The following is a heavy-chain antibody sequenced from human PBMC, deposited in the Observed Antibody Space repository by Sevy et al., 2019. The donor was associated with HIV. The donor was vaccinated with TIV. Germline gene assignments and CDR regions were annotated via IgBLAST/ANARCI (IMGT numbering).Heavy chain of an antibody. V-gene: IGHV4-4*07. CDR1: GGSISSYY. J-gene: IGHJ6*02. D-gene: IGHD2-15*01. CDR3: ARGGRDIVVVVAAQYYYGMDV. CDR2: IYTSGST. Sequence: SETLSLTCTVSGGSISSYYWSWIRQPAGKGLEWIGRIYTSGSTNYNPSLKSRVTISVDTSKNQFSLKLSSVTAADTAVYYCARGGRDIVVVVAAQYYYGMDVWGQGTTVTVSS.